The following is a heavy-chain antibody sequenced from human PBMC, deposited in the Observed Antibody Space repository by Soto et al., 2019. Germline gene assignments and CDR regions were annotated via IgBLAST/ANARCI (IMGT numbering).Heavy chain of an antibody. D-gene: IGHD1-26*01. Sequence: QVQLQESGPGLVKPSGTLSLTCAVSGGSISSSYWWSCVRQPPGKGLEWIGEIYHSGSTNYNPSLKSRVTISVDKSKNQFSLKLSSVTAAETAVYYCARVSGSYYYGMDVWGQGTTVTVSS. V-gene: IGHV4-4*02. CDR1: GGSISSSYW. J-gene: IGHJ6*02. CDR3: ARVSGSYYYGMDV. CDR2: IYHSGST.